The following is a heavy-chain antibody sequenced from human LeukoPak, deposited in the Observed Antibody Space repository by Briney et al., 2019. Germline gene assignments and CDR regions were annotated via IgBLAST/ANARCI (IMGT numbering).Heavy chain of an antibody. Sequence: VGSLRLSCAASGFTFSDYYMSWIRQAPGKGLEWVSYISSSGSTYYADSVKGRFTISRDNSKNTLYLQMNSLRAEDTAVYYCAKEVTYSSSCYFDYWGQGTLVTVSS. CDR1: GFTFSDYY. D-gene: IGHD6-13*01. CDR2: ISSSGST. V-gene: IGHV3-11*01. CDR3: AKEVTYSSSCYFDY. J-gene: IGHJ4*02.